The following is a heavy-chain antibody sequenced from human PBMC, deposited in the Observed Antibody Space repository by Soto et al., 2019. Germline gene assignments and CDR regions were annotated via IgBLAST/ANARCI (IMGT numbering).Heavy chain of an antibody. V-gene: IGHV3-11*06. CDR1: GFTFSDYY. CDR2: ISSSSSST. J-gene: IGHJ4*02. Sequence: QVQLVESGGGLVKPGGSLRLSCAASGFTFSDYYMSWIRQAPGKGLEWVSYISSSSSSTTYADSVKGRFTISRDNPKNSLYVQMNGLRAEDTAVYYCARYYYASGSYHYYFDYWGQGTLVTVSS. CDR3: ARYYYASGSYHYYFDY. D-gene: IGHD3-10*01.